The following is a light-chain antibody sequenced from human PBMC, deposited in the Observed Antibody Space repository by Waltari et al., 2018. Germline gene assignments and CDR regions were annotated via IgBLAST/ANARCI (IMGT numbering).Light chain of an antibody. Sequence: QLVLTQSPSASASLGASVKLTCTLSSGHSSYAIAWHQQQPEKGPRYLMKLNSDGSHSKGHGIRYRFSGSSSGAERYLTISSFQSEEEADYYCQTWGTGIRGVFGGGTKLTVL. V-gene: IGLV4-69*01. CDR3: QTWGTGIRGV. CDR2: LNSDGSH. CDR1: SGHSSYA. J-gene: IGLJ2*01.